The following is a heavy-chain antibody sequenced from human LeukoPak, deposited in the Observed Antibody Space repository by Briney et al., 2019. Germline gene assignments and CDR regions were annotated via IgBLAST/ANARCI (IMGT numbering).Heavy chain of an antibody. V-gene: IGHV3-21*01. CDR1: GFTFSSYS. D-gene: IGHD6-13*01. J-gene: IGHJ4*02. Sequence: GGSLRLSCAASGFTFSSYSMNWVRQAPGKGLEWVSSISSSSSYIYYADSVKGRFTISRDNAKNSLYLQMNSLRAEDTAVYYCARDFHHLFKSIAAAYLDYWGQGTLVTVSS. CDR2: ISSSSSYI. CDR3: ARDFHHLFKSIAAAYLDY.